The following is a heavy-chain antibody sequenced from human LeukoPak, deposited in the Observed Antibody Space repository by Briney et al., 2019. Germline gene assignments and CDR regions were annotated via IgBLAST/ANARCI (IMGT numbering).Heavy chain of an antibody. Sequence: WGSLRLSCAASGFTVSSNYMSWVRQAPGKGLEWVSVSYSGGSSYYADSVKGRFTISRDNAKNSLYLQMNSLRAEDTAVYYCAELGITMIGGVWGKGTTVTISS. V-gene: IGHV3-53*01. CDR3: AELGITMIGGV. J-gene: IGHJ6*04. D-gene: IGHD3-10*02. CDR1: GFTVSSNY. CDR2: SYSGGSS.